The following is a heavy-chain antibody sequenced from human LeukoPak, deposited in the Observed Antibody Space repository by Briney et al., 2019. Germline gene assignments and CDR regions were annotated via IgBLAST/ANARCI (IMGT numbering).Heavy chain of an antibody. J-gene: IGHJ3*02. CDR2: IYYSGST. D-gene: IGHD6-19*01. V-gene: IGHV4-39*07. CDR3: ARDGSGWYGGAFDI. CDR1: GGSISSSSYF. Sequence: SETLSLTCTVSGGSISSSSYFWGWIRQPPGKGLEWIGSIYYSGSTYYNPSLKSRVTISIDTSKKQFSLNLRSVTAADTAVYYCARDGSGWYGGAFDIWGQGTMVTVSS.